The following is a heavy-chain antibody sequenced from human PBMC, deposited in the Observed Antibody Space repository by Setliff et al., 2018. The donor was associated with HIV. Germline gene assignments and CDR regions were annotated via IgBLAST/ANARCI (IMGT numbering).Heavy chain of an antibody. CDR3: ARGELLYYYYYGMDV. D-gene: IGHD1-26*01. CDR1: GGSISSGDYY. J-gene: IGHJ6*02. V-gene: IGHV4-39*07. Sequence: SETLSLTCTVSGGSISSGDYYWSWIRRPPGKGLEWIGEINHSGSTNYNPSLKSRVTISVDTSKNQFSLKLSSVTAADTAVYYCARGELLYYYYYGMDVWGQGTTVTVSS. CDR2: INHSGST.